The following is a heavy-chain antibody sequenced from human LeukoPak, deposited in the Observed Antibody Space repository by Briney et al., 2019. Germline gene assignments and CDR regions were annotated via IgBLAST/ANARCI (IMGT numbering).Heavy chain of an antibody. CDR2: IYYSGST. V-gene: IGHV4-59*08. CDR3: ARLLGYCSGGSCYPRWFAP. CDR1: GGSISSYY. Sequence: SSETLSLTCTVSGGSISSYYWGWIRQPPGKGLEWIGYIYYSGSTSYNPSLKSRVTMSLDTSKNHFSLKLTSVTAADTAVYYCARLLGYCSGGSCYPRWFAPWGQGTLVTVSS. D-gene: IGHD2-15*01. J-gene: IGHJ5*02.